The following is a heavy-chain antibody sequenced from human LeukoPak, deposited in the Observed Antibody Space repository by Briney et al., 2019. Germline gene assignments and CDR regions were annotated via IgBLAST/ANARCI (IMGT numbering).Heavy chain of an antibody. Sequence: GGSLRLSCAASGFTFSSYGMHWVRQAPGKGLEWVAVISYDGSNKYYADSVKGRFTISRDNSKNTLYLQMNSLRAEDTAVYYCARTYYGSGKSAFDIWGQGTMVTVSS. CDR3: ARTYYGSGKSAFDI. D-gene: IGHD3-10*01. J-gene: IGHJ3*02. V-gene: IGHV3-30*03. CDR1: GFTFSSYG. CDR2: ISYDGSNK.